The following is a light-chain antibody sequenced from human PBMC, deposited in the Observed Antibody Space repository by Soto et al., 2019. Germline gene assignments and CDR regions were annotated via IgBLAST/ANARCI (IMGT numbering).Light chain of an antibody. CDR2: GAS. CDR1: QRVNIN. CDR3: QQYKDWPPLT. V-gene: IGKV3D-15*01. J-gene: IGKJ4*01. Sequence: EIAMTQSPVTLSASPGERVTLSCRASQRVNINLALYQQRPGQAPRGLIYGASNRASGIPERFSGSGSGTDFTLSISSREPDDFALYYCQQYKDWPPLTVGGGTRVEIK.